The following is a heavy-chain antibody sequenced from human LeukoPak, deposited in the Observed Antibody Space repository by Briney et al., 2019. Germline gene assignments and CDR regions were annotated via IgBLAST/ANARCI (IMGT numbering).Heavy chain of an antibody. CDR2: TKARGGTA. D-gene: IGHD1-26*01. Sequence: PGGSLRLSCAVSGLNFKDAWMTWVRQVPGRGLEWVARTKARGGTADYAAPVIGRFTISRDDSNNVVSLQMSSLKSEDAAVYYCTTGFCTTTACHWDDAFAVWGQGTMVTVSS. V-gene: IGHV3-15*01. CDR3: TTGFCTTTACHWDDAFAV. CDR1: GLNFKDAW. J-gene: IGHJ3*01.